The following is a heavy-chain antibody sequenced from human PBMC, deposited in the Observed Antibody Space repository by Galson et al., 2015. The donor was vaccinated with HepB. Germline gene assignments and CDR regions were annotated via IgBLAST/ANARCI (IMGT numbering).Heavy chain of an antibody. CDR3: ARGSRVLLWFGELFPLDY. J-gene: IGHJ4*02. V-gene: IGHV1-3*01. Sequence: SVKVSCKASGYTFTSYAMHWVRQAPGQRLEWMGWINAGNGNTKYSQKLQGRVTITRDTSASTAYMELSSLRSEDTAVYYCARGSRVLLWFGELFPLDYWGQGTLVTVSS. D-gene: IGHD3-10*01. CDR1: GYTFTSYA. CDR2: INAGNGNT.